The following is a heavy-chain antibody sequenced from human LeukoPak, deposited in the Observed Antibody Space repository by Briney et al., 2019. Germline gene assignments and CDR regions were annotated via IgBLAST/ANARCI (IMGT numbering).Heavy chain of an antibody. J-gene: IGHJ4*02. CDR3: AKERLRLGELSPAFDY. CDR2: ISGSGGST. CDR1: GFTFSSYA. D-gene: IGHD3-16*02. V-gene: IGHV3-23*01. Sequence: GGSLRLSCAASGFTFSSYAMSWVRQAPGKGLEWVSAISGSGGSTYYADSVKGRFTISRDNSKNTLYLQMNSLRAEDTAVYYCAKERLRLGELSPAFDYWGQGTLVTVSS.